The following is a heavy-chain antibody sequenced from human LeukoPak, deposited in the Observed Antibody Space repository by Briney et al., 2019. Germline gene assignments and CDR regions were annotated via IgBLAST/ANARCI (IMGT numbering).Heavy chain of an antibody. CDR1: GYPFTSYG. J-gene: IGHJ6*03. D-gene: IGHD2-15*01. CDR3: ARNSLGYCSGGSCYDYYMDV. Sequence: GASVKVSFKASGYPFTSYGIRWVRPAPGQGLAWMGWLSPYNGNTNYAQKLPGRVTMTTDTSTSTAYMELRSLRSDDTAVYYCARNSLGYCSGGSCYDYYMDVWGKGTTVTVSS. CDR2: LSPYNGNT. V-gene: IGHV1-18*01.